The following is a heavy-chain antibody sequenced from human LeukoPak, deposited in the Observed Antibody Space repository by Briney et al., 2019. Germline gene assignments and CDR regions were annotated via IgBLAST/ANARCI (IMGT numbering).Heavy chain of an antibody. Sequence: SVKVSCKASGGTFSSYAISWVRQAPGQGLEWMGGIIPIFGTANYAQKFQGRVTITTDESTSTAYMELSSLRSEDTAVYYCARQYYYDSPFDYWGQGTLVTVSS. CDR1: GGTFSSYA. J-gene: IGHJ4*02. D-gene: IGHD3-22*01. CDR3: ARQYYYDSPFDY. CDR2: IIPIFGTA. V-gene: IGHV1-69*05.